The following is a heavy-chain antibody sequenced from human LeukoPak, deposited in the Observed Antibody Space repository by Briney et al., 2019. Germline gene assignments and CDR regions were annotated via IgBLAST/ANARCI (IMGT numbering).Heavy chain of an antibody. CDR1: GGTFSSYA. J-gene: IGHJ6*02. D-gene: IGHD2-2*01. V-gene: IGHV1-69*13. Sequence: SVKVSCKASGGTFSSYAISWVRQASGQGLEWMGGIIPIFGTANYAQKFQGRVTITADESTSTAYMELSSLRSEDTAVYYCARDPPLDYCSSTSCYDYYYGMDVWGQGTTVTVSS. CDR3: ARDPPLDYCSSTSCYDYYYGMDV. CDR2: IIPIFGTA.